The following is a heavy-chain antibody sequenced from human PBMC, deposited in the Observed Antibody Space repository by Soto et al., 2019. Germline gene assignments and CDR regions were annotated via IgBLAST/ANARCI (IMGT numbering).Heavy chain of an antibody. D-gene: IGHD2-21*02. CDR1: GYSFTSYW. CDR2: IDPSDSYT. V-gene: IGHV5-10-1*01. J-gene: IGHJ3*02. CDR3: ASTIAYCGGDCYSGAAFDI. Sequence: GESLKISCKGSGYSFTSYWISWVRQMPGKGLEWMGRIDPSDSYTNYSPSFQGHVTISADKSISTAYLQWSSLKASDTAMYYCASTIAYCGGDCYSGAAFDIWGQGTMVTVSS.